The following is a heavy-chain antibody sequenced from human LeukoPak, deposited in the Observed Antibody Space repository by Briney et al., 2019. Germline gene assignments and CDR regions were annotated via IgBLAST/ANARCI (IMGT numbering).Heavy chain of an antibody. J-gene: IGHJ6*03. D-gene: IGHD4-17*01. CDR2: IHYSGTV. CDR1: DGSISGTPYY. CDR3: ARVTKYDNSRDNSYMDV. Sequence: SETLSLTCTVSDGSISGTPYYWGWFRQPPGKGPEWIGNIHYSGTVCYNPSLRSRATISVDTSKNQFPLRLSSVTAADTAVYFCARVTKYDNSRDNSYMDVWGKGTTVTVSS. V-gene: IGHV4-39*06.